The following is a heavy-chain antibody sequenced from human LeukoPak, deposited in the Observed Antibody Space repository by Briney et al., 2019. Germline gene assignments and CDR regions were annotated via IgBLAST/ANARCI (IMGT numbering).Heavy chain of an antibody. CDR3: ATYTHWVAGDV. J-gene: IGHJ6*02. D-gene: IGHD3-16*01. CDR2: MNQDGSAK. Sequence: PGGSLRLSSAASGFTFSDSWMSWVRQAPGKGLEWVANMNQDGSAKGYVDSVKGRFTISRDNARNSLYLQMSSLRPEDTAVYYCATYTHWVAGDVWGQGTTVTVSS. CDR1: GFTFSDSW. V-gene: IGHV3-7*01.